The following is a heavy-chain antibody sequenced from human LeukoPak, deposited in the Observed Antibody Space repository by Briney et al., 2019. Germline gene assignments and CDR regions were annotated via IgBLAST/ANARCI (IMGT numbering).Heavy chain of an antibody. Sequence: PGGSLRLSCAASGFTFSIYAMHWVRQAPGKGLEWVAAISNDGNSKYHADSVRGRFTISRDNSKNTLYLRMDSLRAEDTAVYYCARSFNYYGSGSYGRGDDCWGQGTQVTVSS. D-gene: IGHD3-10*01. V-gene: IGHV3-30-3*01. CDR3: ARSFNYYGSGSYGRGDDC. J-gene: IGHJ4*02. CDR1: GFTFSIYA. CDR2: ISNDGNSK.